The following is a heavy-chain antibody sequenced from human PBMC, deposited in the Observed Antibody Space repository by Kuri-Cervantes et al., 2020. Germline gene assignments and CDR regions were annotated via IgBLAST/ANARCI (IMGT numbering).Heavy chain of an antibody. CDR3: ARGIRVKLMDV. Sequence: ASVKVSCKTSGNTFSSYDMTWVRQATGQGLEWMGWMNPNSGNTGYAQKFQGRVTMTRNTSISTAYMELSSLRSEDTAVYYCARGIRVKLMDVWGQGTTVTVSS. V-gene: IGHV1-8*01. CDR2: MNPNSGNT. CDR1: GNTFSSYD. J-gene: IGHJ6*02. D-gene: IGHD3-10*01.